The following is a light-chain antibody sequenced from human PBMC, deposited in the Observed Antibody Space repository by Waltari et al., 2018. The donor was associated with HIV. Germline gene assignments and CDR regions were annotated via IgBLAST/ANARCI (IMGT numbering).Light chain of an antibody. Sequence: QPVLTQPPSVSGAPGLGVTVSCTGSGSNIGAGYDVHWYQQLPGTAPKLLIHGNINRPSGVPDRFSASKSGTSASLAITGLQPEDEADYYCQSYDSSLSAWVFGGGTKLTVL. J-gene: IGLJ3*02. CDR1: GSNIGAGYD. CDR2: GNI. V-gene: IGLV1-40*01. CDR3: QSYDSSLSAWV.